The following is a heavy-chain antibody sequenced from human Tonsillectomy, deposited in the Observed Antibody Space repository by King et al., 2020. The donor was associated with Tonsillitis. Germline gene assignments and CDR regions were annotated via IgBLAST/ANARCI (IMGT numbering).Heavy chain of an antibody. CDR1: GGSISSTNW. J-gene: IGHJ4*02. CDR2: IYHGGRT. V-gene: IGHV4-4*02. D-gene: IGHD3-16*01. Sequence: VQLQESGPGLVKPSGTLSLTCAVSGGSISSTNWWTWVRQPPGKGLEWIGEIYHGGRTNYNPSLKSRVTISVDKSKNQFSLNLTSVTAADTAVYYCARLGGLAGPYFDYWGQGNLVTVSS. CDR3: ARLGGLAGPYFDY.